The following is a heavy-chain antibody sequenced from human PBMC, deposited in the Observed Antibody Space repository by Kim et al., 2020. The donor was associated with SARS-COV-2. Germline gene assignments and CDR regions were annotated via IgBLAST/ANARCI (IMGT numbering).Heavy chain of an antibody. J-gene: IGHJ3*02. D-gene: IGHD4-17*01. V-gene: IGHV3-13*01. Sequence: YYPGSVKRRFTIARENAKNSFYLQMNGLSAGDTAVYYCARADDDYGAFDIWGQGTMVTVSS. CDR3: ARADDDYGAFDI.